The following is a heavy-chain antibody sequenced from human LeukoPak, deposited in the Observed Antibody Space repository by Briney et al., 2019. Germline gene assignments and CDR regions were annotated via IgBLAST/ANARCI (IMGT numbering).Heavy chain of an antibody. CDR1: GGSISNYY. V-gene: IGHV4-59*08. CDR2: IFYSGST. D-gene: IGHD2-2*01. Sequence: PSETLSLTCTVSGGSISNYYWSWIRQPPGKRLEWIGYIFYSGSTTYNPSLKSRVTISLDTSRKQFSLKLNSVTAADTAVYYCARHAAAATNIWFDPWGQGTRVTVSS. J-gene: IGHJ5*02. CDR3: ARHAAAATNIWFDP.